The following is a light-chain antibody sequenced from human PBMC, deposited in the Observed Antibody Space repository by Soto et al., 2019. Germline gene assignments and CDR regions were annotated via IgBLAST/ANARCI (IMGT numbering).Light chain of an antibody. J-gene: IGLJ1*01. CDR2: EVS. V-gene: IGLV2-8*01. Sequence: QSALAQPPSASGSPGQSVTISCTGTSSDVGGYDYVSWYQQPPGKAPKLMIYEVSKRPSGVPDRFSGSKSGNTASLTVSGLQAEDEADYYCSSYAGSSTDVFGTGTKVTVL. CDR1: SSDVGGYDY. CDR3: SSYAGSSTDV.